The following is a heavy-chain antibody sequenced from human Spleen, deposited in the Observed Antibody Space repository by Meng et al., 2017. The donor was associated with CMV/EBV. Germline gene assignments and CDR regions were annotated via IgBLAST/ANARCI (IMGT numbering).Heavy chain of an antibody. J-gene: IGHJ4*02. CDR2: ISSDGTTI. Sequence: GGSLRLSCTVSGFTFSNYEMNWVRQAPGKGLEWISYISSDGTTIYYADSVKGRFTPSRDNTKNSLYLQMNSLRAEDTAVYYCARDFPYCGTTSCYRGMFDFWGQGTLVTVSS. CDR3: ARDFPYCGTTSCYRGMFDF. CDR1: GFTFSNYE. V-gene: IGHV3-48*03. D-gene: IGHD2-2*02.